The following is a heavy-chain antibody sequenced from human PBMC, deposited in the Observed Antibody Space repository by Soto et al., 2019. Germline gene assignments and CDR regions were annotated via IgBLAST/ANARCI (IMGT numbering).Heavy chain of an antibody. D-gene: IGHD6-19*01. Sequence: SETLSLTCAVYGGSFSGYYWSWIRQPPGKGLEWIGEINHSGSTNYNPSLKSRVTISVDTSKNQFSLKLSSVTAADTAVYYCARGIGLVDGTFGWFDPWGQGTLVTVSS. J-gene: IGHJ5*02. CDR1: GGSFSGYY. CDR3: ARGIGLVDGTFGWFDP. V-gene: IGHV4-34*01. CDR2: INHSGST.